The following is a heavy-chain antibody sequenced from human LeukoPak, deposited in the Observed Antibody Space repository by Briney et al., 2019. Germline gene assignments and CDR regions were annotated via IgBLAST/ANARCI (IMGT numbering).Heavy chain of an antibody. V-gene: IGHV3-23*01. CDR3: TKGSGGSCHSATDY. CDR2: ICGSSSST. J-gene: IGHJ4*02. Sequence: GGSLRLSCAASGFSFSSYAMNWVRQAPGKGLEWVSVICGSSSSTYYVDSVKGRFTISRDNSKNTLYLQMNSLRAEDTAIYYCTKGSGGSCHSATDYWGQGTLVTVSS. D-gene: IGHD2-15*01. CDR1: GFSFSSYA.